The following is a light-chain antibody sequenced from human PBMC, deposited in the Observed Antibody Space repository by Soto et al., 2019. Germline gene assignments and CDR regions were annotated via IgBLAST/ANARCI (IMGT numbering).Light chain of an antibody. Sequence: VMTQAPAALSVSPGERATLSCTASHYVYSNVAWFQQRPGQAPRLLIYRASTRATGTPARFSGSGSGTEFTHTITSLQSEEFALYYCQQYHNLWTFGHGTKVHI. J-gene: IGKJ1*01. CDR2: RAS. V-gene: IGKV3-15*01. CDR1: HYVYSN. CDR3: QQYHNLWT.